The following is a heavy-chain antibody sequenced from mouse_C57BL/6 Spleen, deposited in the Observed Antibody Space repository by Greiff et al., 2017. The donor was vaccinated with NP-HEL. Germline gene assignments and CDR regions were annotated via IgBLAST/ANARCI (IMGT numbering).Heavy chain of an antibody. J-gene: IGHJ2*01. Sequence: QMQLKESGAELARPGASVKLSCKASGYTFTSYGISWVKQRTGQGLEWIGEIYPRSGNTYYNEKFKGKATLTADKSSSTAYMELRSLTSEDSAVYFCARGEDYGSSFDYWGQGTTLTVSS. D-gene: IGHD1-1*01. CDR3: ARGEDYGSSFDY. V-gene: IGHV1-81*01. CDR2: IYPRSGNT. CDR1: GYTFTSYG.